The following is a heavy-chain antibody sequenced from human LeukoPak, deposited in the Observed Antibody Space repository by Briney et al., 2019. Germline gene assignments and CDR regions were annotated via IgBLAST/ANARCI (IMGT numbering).Heavy chain of an antibody. D-gene: IGHD6-19*01. CDR2: INPSGGST. Sequence: ASVKVSCKASGYTFTSYYMHWVRQAPAPGLEWMGIINPSGGSTSYEQKFQGRVTMTRDTSTSTIYMELSSLRSEDTAVYYCAGFTDGYSSGLYWGQGTLVTVSS. CDR3: AGFTDGYSSGLY. J-gene: IGHJ4*02. CDR1: GYTFTSYY. V-gene: IGHV1-46*01.